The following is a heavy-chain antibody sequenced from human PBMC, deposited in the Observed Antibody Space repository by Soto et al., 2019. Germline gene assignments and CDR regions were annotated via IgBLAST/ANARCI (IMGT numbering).Heavy chain of an antibody. CDR1: GFTFSDYY. V-gene: IGHV3-11*06. J-gene: IGHJ4*02. CDR2: ISSSSSYT. D-gene: IGHD3-22*01. Sequence: QVQLVESGGGLVKPGGSLRLSCAASGFTFSDYYMSWIRQAPGKGLEWVSYISSSSSYTNYADSVKGRFTISRDNAKNSLYLQMNSLRAEDTAVYYCARPHEDYYDSSGYVYWGQGTLVTVSS. CDR3: ARPHEDYYDSSGYVY.